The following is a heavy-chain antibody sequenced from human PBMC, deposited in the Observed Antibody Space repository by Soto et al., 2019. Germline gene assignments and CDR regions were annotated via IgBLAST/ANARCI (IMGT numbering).Heavy chain of an antibody. Sequence: GASVEVSCKASGYTFTSYAMHWVRQAPGQRLEWMGWINAGNGNTRYSQKFQGRVTITRDTSASTAYMELSSLRSEDTAVYYCAAGRRYCSGGSCYYWFDPWGQGTLVTVSS. V-gene: IGHV1-3*01. D-gene: IGHD2-15*01. CDR1: GYTFTSYA. J-gene: IGHJ5*02. CDR3: AAGRRYCSGGSCYYWFDP. CDR2: INAGNGNT.